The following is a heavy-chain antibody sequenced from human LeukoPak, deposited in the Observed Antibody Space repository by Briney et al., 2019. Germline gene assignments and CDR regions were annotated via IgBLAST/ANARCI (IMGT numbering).Heavy chain of an antibody. V-gene: IGHV3-7*01. CDR3: ARGPTDFDASDI. J-gene: IGHJ3*02. CDR2: IKHDSSET. CDR1: GFTISSYW. Sequence: PGGSLRLSCAASGFTISSYWMSWVRQVPGKGLEYVAHIKHDSSETYYVGTLRGRFIISRDNAKNSLYLQMNSLRVEDTAVYHCARGPTDFDASDIWGHGTLVTVSS.